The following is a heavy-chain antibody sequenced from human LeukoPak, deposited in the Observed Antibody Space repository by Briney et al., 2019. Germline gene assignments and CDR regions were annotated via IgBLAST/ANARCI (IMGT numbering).Heavy chain of an antibody. Sequence: PGGSLRLSCAASGFTVSSNYMSWVRQAPGEGLEWVSIIYSGGTTYYADSVKGRFTISRDTSKNTLYLQMNSLRAEDTAVYYCARVPSPGSSTGYWGQGTLVTVSS. CDR3: ARVPSPGSSTGY. CDR1: GFTVSSNY. CDR2: IYSGGTT. D-gene: IGHD3-10*01. J-gene: IGHJ4*02. V-gene: IGHV3-53*01.